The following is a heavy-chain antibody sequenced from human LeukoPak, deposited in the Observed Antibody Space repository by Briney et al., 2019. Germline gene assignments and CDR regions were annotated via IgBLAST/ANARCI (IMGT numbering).Heavy chain of an antibody. CDR2: IYYSGST. J-gene: IGHJ4*02. V-gene: IGHV4-39*01. CDR3: ARRWLGYCSGGSCHYFDY. Sequence: SETLSLTCTVSGGSISSSSYFWGWIRQPPGKGLEWIGTIYYSGSTYYNPSLTSRVTISVDTSKNQFSLKLSSVTAADTAVYYCARRWLGYCSGGSCHYFDYWGQGTLVTVSS. CDR1: GGSISSSSYF. D-gene: IGHD2-15*01.